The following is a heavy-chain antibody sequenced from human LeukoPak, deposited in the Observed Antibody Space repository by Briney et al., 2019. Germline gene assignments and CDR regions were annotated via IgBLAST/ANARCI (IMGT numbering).Heavy chain of an antibody. D-gene: IGHD6-13*01. CDR1: GYTFTSYY. Sequence: GASAKVSCKTSGYTFTSYYMHWVRQAPGQGLEWMGIINPSGGSTSYAQKFQGRVTMTRDMSTSTVYMELSSLRSEDTAVYYCARDRRYSSSWYLAYYYYYMDVWGKGTTVTVSS. CDR2: INPSGGST. CDR3: ARDRRYSSSWYLAYYYYYMDV. J-gene: IGHJ6*03. V-gene: IGHV1-46*01.